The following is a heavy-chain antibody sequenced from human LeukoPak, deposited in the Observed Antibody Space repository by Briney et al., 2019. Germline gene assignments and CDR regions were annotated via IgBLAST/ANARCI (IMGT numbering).Heavy chain of an antibody. CDR3: ARGVILSGSYFDY. D-gene: IGHD3-9*01. CDR1: GGSISSYY. J-gene: IGHJ4*02. CDR2: IYYSGST. Sequence: SETLSLTCTVSGGSISSYYWSWIRHPPGKGLEWIGYIYYSGSTNYNPSLKSRVTISVDTSKNQFSLKLSSVTAADTAVYYCARGVILSGSYFDYWGQGTLVTVSS. V-gene: IGHV4-59*01.